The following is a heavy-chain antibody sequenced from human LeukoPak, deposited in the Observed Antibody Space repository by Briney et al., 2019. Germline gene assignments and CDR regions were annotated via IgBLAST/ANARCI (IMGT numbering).Heavy chain of an antibody. D-gene: IGHD6-13*01. CDR1: GFTFDDYA. CDR3: AKDMIAAAGRYYYYYGMDV. CDR2: ISGDGGST. V-gene: IGHV3-43*02. J-gene: IGHJ6*02. Sequence: PGGSLRLSCAASGFTFDDYAMHWVRQAPGKGLEWVSLISGDGGSTYYADSVKGRFTISRDNSKNSLYLQMNSLRTEDTALYYCAKDMIAAAGRYYYYYGMDVWGQGTTVTVSS.